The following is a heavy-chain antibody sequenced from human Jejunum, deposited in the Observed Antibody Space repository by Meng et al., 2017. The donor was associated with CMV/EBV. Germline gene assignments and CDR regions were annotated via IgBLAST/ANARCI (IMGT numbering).Heavy chain of an antibody. CDR1: TLDTFW. CDR3: ARGGFGESVLAVGYFEY. J-gene: IGHJ4*02. Sequence: TLDTFWYTCTRHAPGRGLDWVARVIQAGSGKYSAASVKGQVTGSRDNAKCSMVLQMGSLRADDTAVYYCARGGFGESVLAVGYFEYWGQGALVTVSS. V-gene: IGHV3-7*01. D-gene: IGHD3-10*01. CDR2: VIQAGSGK.